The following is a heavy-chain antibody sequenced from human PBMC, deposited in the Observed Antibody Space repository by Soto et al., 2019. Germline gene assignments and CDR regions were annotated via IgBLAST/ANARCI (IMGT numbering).Heavy chain of an antibody. V-gene: IGHV4-34*01. CDR1: GGSFSGYY. Sequence: QVQLQQWGAGLLKPSETLSLTCAVYGGSFSGYYWSWIRQPPGKGLEWIGEINHSGSTNYNPSLKSRVPISVDTSKNQFSLKLSSVTAADTAVYYCARDRRVVVAATYLAHYGMDVWGQGTTVTVSS. J-gene: IGHJ6*02. D-gene: IGHD2-15*01. CDR3: ARDRRVVVAATYLAHYGMDV. CDR2: INHSGST.